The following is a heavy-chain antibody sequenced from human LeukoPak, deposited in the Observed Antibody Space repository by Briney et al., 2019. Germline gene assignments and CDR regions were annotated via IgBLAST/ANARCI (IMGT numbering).Heavy chain of an antibody. CDR2: ISRNSGDYT. CDR3: AKTKITLIVVANSHSGALDI. V-gene: IGHV3-23*01. Sequence: GGSLRLSCEASGFTFSIYDMYWVRQAPGKGLECVASISRNSGDYTFYAASVKGRFTISRDNSRSTLYLQMNSLRAEDTAVYYCAKTKITLIVVANSHSGALDIWGQGTMVTVSS. D-gene: IGHD3-22*01. CDR1: GFTFSIYD. J-gene: IGHJ3*02.